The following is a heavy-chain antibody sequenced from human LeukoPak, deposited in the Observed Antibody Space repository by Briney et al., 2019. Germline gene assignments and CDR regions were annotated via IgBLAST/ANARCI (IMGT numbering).Heavy chain of an antibody. V-gene: IGHV4-59*11. CDR1: GGSISSHY. CDR2: IYYSGST. Sequence: SGTLSLTCTVSGGSISSHYWSWIRQPPGKGLEWIGYIYYSGSTNYNPSLKSRVTISVDTSKNQFSLKLSSVTAADTAVYYCARGTVVTATFDYWGQGTLVTVSS. D-gene: IGHD2-21*02. CDR3: ARGTVVTATFDY. J-gene: IGHJ4*02.